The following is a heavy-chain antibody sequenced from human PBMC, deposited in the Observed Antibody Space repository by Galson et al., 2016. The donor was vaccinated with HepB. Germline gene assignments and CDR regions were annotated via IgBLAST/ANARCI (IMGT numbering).Heavy chain of an antibody. CDR1: GGSISSGGYY. V-gene: IGHV4-31*03. J-gene: IGHJ4*02. Sequence: TLSLTCTVSGGSISSGGYYWSWIRQHPGKGLEWIGYIYYSGGTYYNPSLKSRVTISVDTSKNQFSLKLSSVTAADTAVYYCARTLYCSSTSCYTRHFDYWGQGTLVTVSS. CDR3: ARTLYCSSTSCYTRHFDY. D-gene: IGHD2-2*02. CDR2: IYYSGGT.